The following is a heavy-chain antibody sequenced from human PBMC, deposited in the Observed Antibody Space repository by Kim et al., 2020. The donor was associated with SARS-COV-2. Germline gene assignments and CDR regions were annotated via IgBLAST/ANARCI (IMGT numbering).Heavy chain of an antibody. V-gene: IGHV4-61*01. Sequence: SETLSLTCTASGGSVRSGSYYWSWIRQPPGKGLEWIANIYYIGNTNYNPSLKSRVTISLDTSNNQFSLKLSSVTAADTAVYYCARVTTHTYVMDVWGKGT. D-gene: IGHD4-17*01. CDR1: GGSVRSGSYY. J-gene: IGHJ6*04. CDR2: IYYIGNT. CDR3: ARVTTHTYVMDV.